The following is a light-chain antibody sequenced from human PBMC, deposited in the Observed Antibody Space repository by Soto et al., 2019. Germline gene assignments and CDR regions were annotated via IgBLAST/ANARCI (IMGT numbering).Light chain of an antibody. CDR2: DVS. Sequence: QSALTQPASVSGSPGQSITISCTGTSSDVGGYNYVSWYQQHPGKAPKSMIYDVSNRPSGVSNRFSGSKSGNTASLTISGLQAEDEADYYCSSYTRSSTLDVVFGGGTKLTVL. V-gene: IGLV2-14*01. CDR1: SSDVGGYNY. CDR3: SSYTRSSTLDVV. J-gene: IGLJ2*01.